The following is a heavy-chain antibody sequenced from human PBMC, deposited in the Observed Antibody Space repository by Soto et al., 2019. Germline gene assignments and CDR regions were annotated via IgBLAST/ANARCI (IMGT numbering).Heavy chain of an antibody. CDR1: GFTFSSYA. Sequence: PGGSLRLSCAASGFTFSSYAMHWVRQAPGKGLEWVALISYDGINKYYADSAKGRFTISRDNSKNTLYLQMSSLSAEDTAVYYCVRCSSTNCHLGSDYWGQGTLVTVSS. CDR2: ISYDGINK. J-gene: IGHJ4*02. V-gene: IGHV3-30-3*01. D-gene: IGHD2-2*01. CDR3: VRCSSTNCHLGSDY.